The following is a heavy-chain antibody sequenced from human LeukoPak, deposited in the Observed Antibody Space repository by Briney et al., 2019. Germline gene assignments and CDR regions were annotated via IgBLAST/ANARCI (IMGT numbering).Heavy chain of an antibody. CDR1: GFTFSSYE. J-gene: IGHJ4*02. CDR3: ARLPVGATFDY. Sequence: GGSLRLSCAASGFTFSSYEMNWVRQAPGKGLEWVSYISSSGSTIYYADSVKGRFTISRDNAKNSLYLQMNSLRAEDTAVYYCARLPVGATFDYWGQGTLVTVSS. CDR2: ISSSGSTI. V-gene: IGHV3-48*03.